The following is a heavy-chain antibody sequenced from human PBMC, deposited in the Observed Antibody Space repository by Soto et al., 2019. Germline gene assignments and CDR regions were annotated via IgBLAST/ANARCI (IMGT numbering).Heavy chain of an antibody. D-gene: IGHD1-26*01. CDR2: ISSGSAYI. V-gene: IGHV3-21*06. CDR3: TRDQGGSYDSWFDP. J-gene: IGHJ5*02. Sequence: EVQLVESGGGLVKPGGSLRLSCSFTFNSYSLNWVRQAPGKGLEWVSSISSGSAYIKYADSVKGRFTISRDNANNFLYLQMSSLRVDDTVLYYCTRDQGGSYDSWFDPWGQGTLVTVSS. CDR1: TFNSYS.